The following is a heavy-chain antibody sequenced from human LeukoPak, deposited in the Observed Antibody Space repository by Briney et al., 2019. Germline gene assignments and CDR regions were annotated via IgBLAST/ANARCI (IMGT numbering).Heavy chain of an antibody. V-gene: IGHV3-23*01. CDR3: ARDGAVGRPIDP. CDR1: GFTFSSYA. J-gene: IGHJ5*02. D-gene: IGHD3-10*01. CDR2: ISGSGGST. Sequence: GGSLRLSCAASGFTFSSYAMSWVRQAPGKGLEWVSAISGSGGSTYYADSVKGRFAISRDNPKSTLYLQMNSLRAEDTAVYYCARDGAVGRPIDPWGQGTLVTVSS.